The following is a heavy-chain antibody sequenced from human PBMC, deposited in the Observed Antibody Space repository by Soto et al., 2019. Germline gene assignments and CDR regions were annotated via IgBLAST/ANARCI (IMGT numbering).Heavy chain of an antibody. V-gene: IGHV5-10-1*01. D-gene: IGHD5-12*01. Sequence: GESLKISCKGSGYSFTSYWISWVRQMPGKGLEWMGRIDPSDSYTNYSPSFQGHVTISADKSISTAYLQWSSLKASDTAMYYCARRKVATRYYYGMDVWGQGTTVTVSS. CDR1: GYSFTSYW. J-gene: IGHJ6*02. CDR3: ARRKVATRYYYGMDV. CDR2: IDPSDSYT.